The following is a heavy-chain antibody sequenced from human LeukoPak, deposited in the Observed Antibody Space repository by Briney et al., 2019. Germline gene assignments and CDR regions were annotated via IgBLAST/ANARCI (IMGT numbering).Heavy chain of an antibody. V-gene: IGHV3-7*01. CDR2: LKQDGSDI. Sequence: GGSLRLSCAASGYTFSIYWVIWVRQAPGEGREWVANLKQDGSDIYYVDSVRGRFTISRDNAKNSLYLQMNSLKAEDTAVYYCGRPRIVVTSPPPDYWGQGTLVIVSS. CDR3: GRPRIVVTSPPPDY. CDR1: GYTFSIYW. J-gene: IGHJ4*02. D-gene: IGHD3-22*01.